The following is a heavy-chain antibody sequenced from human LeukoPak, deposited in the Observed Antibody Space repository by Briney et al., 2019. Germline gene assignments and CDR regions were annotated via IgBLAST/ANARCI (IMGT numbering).Heavy chain of an antibody. Sequence: GGSLRLSCAASGFSFSAYYMNWVRQAPGKGPEWLANINQAGSVQNYVDSVRGRFTISRDNAKNSLFLQMNSLRAEDPAVYYCARAVRGGADTYWGQGTLVAVSS. J-gene: IGHJ4*02. V-gene: IGHV3-7*04. CDR2: INQAGSVQ. CDR3: ARAVRGGADTY. CDR1: GFSFSAYY. D-gene: IGHD3-10*02.